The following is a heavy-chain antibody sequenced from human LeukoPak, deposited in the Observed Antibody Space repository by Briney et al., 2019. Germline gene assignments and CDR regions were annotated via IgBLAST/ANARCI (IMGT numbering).Heavy chain of an antibody. CDR1: GFTFSSYG. D-gene: IGHD3-10*01. Sequence: GGCLRLSCAASGFTFSSYGMSWVRQAPGKGLEWVSTINGGPDDNTYYADSVKGRFTISRDNSRNTLYLQMNSLRAEDTAIYFCAKDFAISLRFGEDYYGMDVWGQGTTVTVSS. J-gene: IGHJ6*02. V-gene: IGHV3-23*01. CDR2: INGGPDDNT. CDR3: AKDFAISLRFGEDYYGMDV.